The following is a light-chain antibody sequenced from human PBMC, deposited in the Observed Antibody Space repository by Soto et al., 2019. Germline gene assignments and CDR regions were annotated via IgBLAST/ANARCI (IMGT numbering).Light chain of an antibody. CDR3: CSYAGSSTYAV. J-gene: IGLJ7*01. Sequence: SALTQPASVSGSPGQSITISCTGTSSDVGSYNLVSWYQQHPGKAPKLMIYEVSKRPSGVSNRFSGSKSGNTASLTISGLQAEDETDYYCCSYAGSSTYAVFGGGTQLTVL. CDR1: SSDVGSYNL. CDR2: EVS. V-gene: IGLV2-23*02.